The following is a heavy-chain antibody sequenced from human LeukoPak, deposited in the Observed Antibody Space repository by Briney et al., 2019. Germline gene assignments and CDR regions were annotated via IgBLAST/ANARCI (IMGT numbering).Heavy chain of an antibody. CDR1: GFTFSSYA. V-gene: IGHV3-30*04. J-gene: IGHJ4*02. CDR3: ARDFDY. CDR2: ISYDGSNK. Sequence: GGSLRLSCAASGFTFSSYAMHWVRQAPGKGLEWVAVISYDGSNKYYADFVKGRFTISRDNSKNTLYLQMNSLRAEDTAVYYCARDFDYWGQGTLVTVSS.